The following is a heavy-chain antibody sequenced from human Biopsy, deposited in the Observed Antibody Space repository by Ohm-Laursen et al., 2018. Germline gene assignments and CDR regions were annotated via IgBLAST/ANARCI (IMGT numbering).Heavy chain of an antibody. CDR2: IKSSENYT. CDR3: ATDFGYCGNNVCSSDFYYGMDV. CDR1: GFRFSLYS. Sequence: GSLRLSCSASGFRFSLYSMNWVRQAPGKGLEWVSSIKSSENYTYYADSVKGRFIISRDNAKNSLYLQMNGLRVEDTAVYYCATDFGYCGNNVCSSDFYYGMDVWGQGTTVTVSS. D-gene: IGHD5/OR15-5a*01. J-gene: IGHJ6*02. V-gene: IGHV3-21*01.